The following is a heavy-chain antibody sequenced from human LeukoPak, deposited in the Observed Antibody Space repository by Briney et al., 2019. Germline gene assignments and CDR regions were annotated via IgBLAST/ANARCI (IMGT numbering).Heavy chain of an antibody. V-gene: IGHV4-38-2*02. Sequence: KPSETLSLTCTVSGYSISSGYYWGWIRQPPGKGLEWIGSIYHSGSTYYNPSLKSRVTISVDTSKNQFSLKLSSVTAADTAVYYCARGPPGPAYYYDQIEDAFDIWGQGTMVTVSS. CDR1: GYSISSGYY. J-gene: IGHJ3*02. CDR2: IYHSGST. CDR3: ARGPPGPAYYYDQIEDAFDI. D-gene: IGHD3-22*01.